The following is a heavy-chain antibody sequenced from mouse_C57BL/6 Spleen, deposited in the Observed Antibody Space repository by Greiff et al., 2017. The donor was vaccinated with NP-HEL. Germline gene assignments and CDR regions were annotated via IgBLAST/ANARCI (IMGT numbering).Heavy chain of an antibody. V-gene: IGHV5-9*01. D-gene: IGHD2-14*01. CDR3: ARQGDWYDGFAC. Sequence: EVQRVESGGGLVKPGGSLKLSCAASGFTFSSYTMSWVRQTPEKRLEWVATISGGGGNTYYPASVKGRFTITRDNAKNTLYLQMSSLRSEETALYDCARQGDWYDGFACWGQGTLVTGSA. CDR1: GFTFSSYT. CDR2: ISGGGGNT. J-gene: IGHJ3*01.